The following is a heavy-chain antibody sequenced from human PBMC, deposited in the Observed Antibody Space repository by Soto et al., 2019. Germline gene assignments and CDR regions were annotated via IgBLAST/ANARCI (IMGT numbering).Heavy chain of an antibody. D-gene: IGHD3-10*01. CDR3: TTDLILWFGELLPPFDY. V-gene: IGHV3-15*01. CDR2: IKSKTDGGTT. Sequence: GGSLRLSCAASGFTFSNAWMSWVRQAPGKGLEWVGRIKSKTDGGTTDYAAPVKGRFTISRDDSKNTLYLQMNSLKAEDTAVYYCTTDLILWFGELLPPFDYWRQRTLLTVSS. J-gene: IGHJ4*02. CDR1: GFTFSNAW.